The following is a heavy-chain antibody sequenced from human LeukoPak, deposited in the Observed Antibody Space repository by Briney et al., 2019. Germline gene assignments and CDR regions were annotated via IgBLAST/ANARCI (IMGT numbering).Heavy chain of an antibody. CDR1: GFTFSSYE. CDR2: ISSSGSTI. V-gene: IGHV3-48*03. Sequence: GGSLRLSCAASGFTFSSYEMNWVRQAPGKGLEWVSYISSSGSTIYYADSVKGRFTISRDSAKNSLYLQMNSLRAEDTAVYYCARQRYSSSWYYFDYWGQGTLVTVSS. D-gene: IGHD6-13*01. J-gene: IGHJ4*02. CDR3: ARQRYSSSWYYFDY.